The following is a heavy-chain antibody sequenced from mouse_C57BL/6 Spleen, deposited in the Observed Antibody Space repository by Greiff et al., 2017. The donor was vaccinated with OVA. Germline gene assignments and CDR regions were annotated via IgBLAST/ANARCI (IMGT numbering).Heavy chain of an antibody. J-gene: IGHJ2*01. Sequence: EVQRVESGGDLVKPGGSLKLSCAASGFTFSSYGMSWVRQTPDKRLEWVATISSGGSYTYYPDSVKGRFTISRDNAKNTLYLQTSSLKSEDTAMYYCARQWDAYYFDYWGQGTTLTVSS. V-gene: IGHV5-6*01. CDR2: ISSGGSYT. CDR1: GFTFSSYG. CDR3: ARQWDAYYFDY. D-gene: IGHD4-1*01.